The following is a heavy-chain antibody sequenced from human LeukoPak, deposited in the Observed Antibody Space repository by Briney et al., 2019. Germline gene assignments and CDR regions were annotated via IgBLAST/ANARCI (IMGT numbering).Heavy chain of an antibody. CDR2: IIPIFGTA. J-gene: IGHJ6*03. D-gene: IGHD2-15*01. CDR3: ARDSRVVVVAANPYYYYMDV. Sequence: EASVKVSCKASGGTFSSYAISWVRQAPGQGLEWMEGIIPIFGTANYAQKFQGRVTITADKSTSTAYMELSSLRSEDTAVYYCARDSRVVVVAANPYYYYMDVWGKGTTVTISS. CDR1: GGTFSSYA. V-gene: IGHV1-69*06.